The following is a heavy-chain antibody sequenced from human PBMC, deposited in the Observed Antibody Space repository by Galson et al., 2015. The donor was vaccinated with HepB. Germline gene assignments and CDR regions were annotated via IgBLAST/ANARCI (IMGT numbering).Heavy chain of an antibody. Sequence: LSLTCTVSGGSISSGGYYWSWIRQHPGKGLEWIGYIYYSGSTYYNPSLKSRVTISVDTSKNQFSLKLSSVTAADTAVYYCARDPAPHRVGGLDAFDIWGQGTMVTVSS. CDR3: ARDPAPHRVGGLDAFDI. V-gene: IGHV4-31*03. CDR1: GGSISSGGYY. J-gene: IGHJ3*02. CDR2: IYYSGST. D-gene: IGHD3-10*01.